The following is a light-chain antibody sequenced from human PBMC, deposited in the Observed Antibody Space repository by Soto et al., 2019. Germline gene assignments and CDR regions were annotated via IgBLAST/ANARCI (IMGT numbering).Light chain of an antibody. V-gene: IGLV2-23*02. CDR1: SSDVGTFNV. CDR2: EVS. J-gene: IGLJ3*02. Sequence: QSALTQPASVSGSPGQSVTISCTGTSSDVGTFNVVSWYQQHPGKAPKLMIYEVSERPSGVSDRFSGSKSGNTASLTVSGLQAEDEADYYCCSYADGNTWVFGGGTKVTVL. CDR3: CSYADGNTWV.